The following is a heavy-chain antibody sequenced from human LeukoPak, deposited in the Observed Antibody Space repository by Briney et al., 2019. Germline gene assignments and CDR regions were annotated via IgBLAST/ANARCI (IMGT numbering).Heavy chain of an antibody. CDR3: ARHDGSASNYFDY. Sequence: GESLKISCNGSGYXFTNYWIGWVRQMPGKGLVLMGLIYPGDSDTTYSPSFQGQVTLSADKSITTAYLQWSSLKASDTAMYYCARHDGSASNYFDYWGQGTLVTVSS. CDR1: GYXFTNYW. V-gene: IGHV5-51*01. D-gene: IGHD3-10*01. CDR2: IYPGDSDT. J-gene: IGHJ4*02.